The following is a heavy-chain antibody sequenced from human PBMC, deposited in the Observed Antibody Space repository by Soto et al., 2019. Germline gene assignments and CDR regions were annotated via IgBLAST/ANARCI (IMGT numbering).Heavy chain of an antibody. Sequence: PGGSLRLSCAASGFTVDDYAMHWVRQAPGKDLEWVSGISWNSETIDYADSVKGRFTISRDNAKSSLFLQMNSLRPDDTALYYCAKDMKWGGMTTIHYFDSWGQGTLVTVSS. D-gene: IGHD4-17*01. CDR1: GFTVDDYA. CDR2: ISWNSETI. CDR3: AKDMKWGGMTTIHYFDS. V-gene: IGHV3-9*01. J-gene: IGHJ4*02.